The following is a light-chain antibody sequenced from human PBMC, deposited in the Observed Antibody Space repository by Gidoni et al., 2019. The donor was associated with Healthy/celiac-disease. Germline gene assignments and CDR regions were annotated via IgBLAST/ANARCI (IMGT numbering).Light chain of an antibody. Sequence: EIVFTQSPGTLSLSPGERATLSCRASQSVSNYLAWYQQKPGQAPRLLIYDASNRATGIPVRFSGSGSGTDFTLTISRLEAEDFAVYYCQKRSNWPPWTFGQGTKVEIK. V-gene: IGKV3-11*01. CDR3: QKRSNWPPWT. J-gene: IGKJ1*01. CDR1: QSVSNY. CDR2: DAS.